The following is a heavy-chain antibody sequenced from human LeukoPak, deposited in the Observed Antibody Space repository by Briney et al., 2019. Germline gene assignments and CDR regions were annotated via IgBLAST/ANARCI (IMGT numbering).Heavy chain of an antibody. Sequence: SQTLSLTCTVSGGSISSGSYYWSWIRQPAGKGLEWIGRIYTSGSTNYNPSLKSRVTISVDTSKNQFSLKLSSVTAADTAVYYCARRGPNNFDYWGQGTLVTVSS. J-gene: IGHJ4*02. CDR1: GGSISSGSYY. CDR3: ARRGPNNFDY. D-gene: IGHD1/OR15-1a*01. V-gene: IGHV4-61*02. CDR2: IYTSGST.